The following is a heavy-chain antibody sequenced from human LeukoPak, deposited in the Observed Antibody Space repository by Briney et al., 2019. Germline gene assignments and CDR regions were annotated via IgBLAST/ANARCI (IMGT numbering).Heavy chain of an antibody. CDR3: AKELYYDSSGYPSAFDY. CDR1: GFTFNTSA. V-gene: IGHV3-23*01. D-gene: IGHD3-22*01. CDR2: ISGSGGRT. J-gene: IGHJ4*02. Sequence: PGGSLRLSCAASGFTFNTSAMSWVRQASGKGLEWVSVISGSGGRTYYADSVKGRFTISRDNSKNTLYLQMNSLRAEDTAVYYCAKELYYDSSGYPSAFDYWGQGTLVTVSS.